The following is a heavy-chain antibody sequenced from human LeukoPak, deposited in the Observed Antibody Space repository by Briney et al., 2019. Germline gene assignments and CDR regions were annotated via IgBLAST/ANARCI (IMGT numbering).Heavy chain of an antibody. V-gene: IGHV3-15*01. CDR3: ITRYVWGSYRYDY. CDR2: IKSKTDGGTT. Sequence: PGGSLRLSCAASGFTFSNAWMSWVRQAPGKGLEWVGRIKSKTDGGTTDYAAPVKGRFTISRDDSKNTLYLQMNSLKTEDTAVYYCITRYVWGSYRYDYWGQGTLVTVSS. J-gene: IGHJ4*02. D-gene: IGHD3-16*02. CDR1: GFTFSNAW.